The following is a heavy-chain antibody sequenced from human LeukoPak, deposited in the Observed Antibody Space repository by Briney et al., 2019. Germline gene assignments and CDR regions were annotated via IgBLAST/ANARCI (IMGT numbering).Heavy chain of an antibody. D-gene: IGHD1-1*01. Sequence: SETLSLTCGVYGGSFSGHYWSWIRQPPGKGLEWIGEINPSGNTNYNPSLKSRVTISIDTSKNQVSLRLTSVTAADTAVYYCASRVPLDYWGQGTLVTVSS. CDR3: ASRVPLDY. J-gene: IGHJ4*02. CDR2: INPSGNT. CDR1: GGSFSGHY. V-gene: IGHV4-34*01.